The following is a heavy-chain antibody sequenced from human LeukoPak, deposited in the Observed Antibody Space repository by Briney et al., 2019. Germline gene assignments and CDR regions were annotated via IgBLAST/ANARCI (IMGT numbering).Heavy chain of an antibody. CDR3: ARDSGDYVWGSYRYSLGY. CDR1: GYTFTGYY. V-gene: IGHV1-2*02. J-gene: IGHJ4*02. Sequence: ASVKVSCKASGYTFTGYYMHWVRQAPGQGLEWMGWINPNSGGTNYAQKFQGRVTMTRDTSISTAYMELSRLRSDDTAVYYCARDSGDYVWGSYRYSLGYWGQGTLVTVSS. D-gene: IGHD3-16*02. CDR2: INPNSGGT.